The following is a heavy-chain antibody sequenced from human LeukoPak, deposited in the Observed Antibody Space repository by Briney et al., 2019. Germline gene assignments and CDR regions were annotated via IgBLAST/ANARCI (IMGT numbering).Heavy chain of an antibody. CDR1: GFSFSSYG. Sequence: GGSLRLSCAASGFSFSSYGMNWVRQAPGKGLEWISYISSSSSTMYYADSVKGRFTIFRDNAKNSLFLQMDSLRVEDTAVYFCARVDCSGGSCYSSLDYWGRGTLITVSS. J-gene: IGHJ4*02. V-gene: IGHV3-48*01. D-gene: IGHD2-15*01. CDR3: ARVDCSGGSCYSSLDY. CDR2: ISSSSSTM.